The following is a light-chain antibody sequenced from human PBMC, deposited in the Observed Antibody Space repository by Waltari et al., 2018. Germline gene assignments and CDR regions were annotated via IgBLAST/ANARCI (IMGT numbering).Light chain of an antibody. Sequence: EIVMTQSPLFLSVLPGEPASISCRSRQSLLHNNGYNYFDWYLQKPGQSPQLLIYLGSNRASGVPDRFSGSGSGKDFTLKISRLEAEDVGTYYCMQSLQIPRTFGQGTKVEIK. J-gene: IGKJ1*01. CDR2: LGS. CDR3: MQSLQIPRT. V-gene: IGKV2-28*01. CDR1: QSLLHNNGYNY.